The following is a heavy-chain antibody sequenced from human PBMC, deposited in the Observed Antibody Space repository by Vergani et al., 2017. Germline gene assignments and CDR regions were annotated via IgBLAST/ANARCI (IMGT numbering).Heavy chain of an antibody. J-gene: IGHJ4*02. V-gene: IGHV7-4-1*02. CDR3: VIDIGRTVVKFLGY. D-gene: IGHD4-23*01. CDR2: INTNTGNP. CDR1: GYTFTSYA. Sequence: QVQLVQSGSELKKPGASVKVSCTAYGYTFTSYAMNWVRQAPGQGLEWMGWINTNTGNPTYAQGFPGRFAFSWDTSVSTAYLQISSLKAGVTAVYYCVIDIGRTVVKFLGYWGQRSLVTVSP.